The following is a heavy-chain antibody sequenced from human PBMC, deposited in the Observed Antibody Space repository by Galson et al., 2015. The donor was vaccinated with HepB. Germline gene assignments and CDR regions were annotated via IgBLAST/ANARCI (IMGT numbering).Heavy chain of an antibody. J-gene: IGHJ4*02. CDR1: GFTFINYG. V-gene: IGHV3-30*03. Sequence: SLRLSCAASGFTFINYGMHWVRQAPGMGLEWVALVSDDGRDKYYADSVKGRFTISRDKSKNTLYLQMNSLRAEDTAVYYCARDLGAGVRWLQSNFDYWGQGTLVTVSS. D-gene: IGHD5-24*01. CDR3: ARDLGAGVRWLQSNFDY. CDR2: VSDDGRDK.